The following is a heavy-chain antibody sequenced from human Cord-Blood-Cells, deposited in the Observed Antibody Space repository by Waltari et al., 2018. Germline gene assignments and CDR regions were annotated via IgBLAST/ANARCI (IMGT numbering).Heavy chain of an antibody. CDR2: IYYSGRT. J-gene: IGHJ4*02. V-gene: IGHV4-59*08. CDR3: ARQSGLFFDY. CDR1: GGSISSYY. Sequence: QVQLQESGPGLVKPSETLSLTCTVSGGSISSYYWSWIRQPPGKGLEWIGYIYYSGRTSYNPSLKSRVTISVDTSKNQFSLKLSSVTAADTAVYYCARQSGLFFDYWGQGTLVTVSS. D-gene: IGHD3-10*01.